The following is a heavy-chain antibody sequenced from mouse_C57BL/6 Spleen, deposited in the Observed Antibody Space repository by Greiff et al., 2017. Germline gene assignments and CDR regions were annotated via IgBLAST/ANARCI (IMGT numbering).Heavy chain of an antibody. Sequence: SGGGLVKPGGSLKLSCAASGFTFSSYTMSWVRQTPEKRLEWVATISGGGGNTYYPDSVKGRFTISRDNAKNTLYLQMSSLRSEDTALYYCARRYYGSSYAMDYWGQGTSVTVSS. D-gene: IGHD1-1*01. CDR2: ISGGGGNT. CDR1: GFTFSSYT. V-gene: IGHV5-9*01. J-gene: IGHJ4*01. CDR3: ARRYYGSSYAMDY.